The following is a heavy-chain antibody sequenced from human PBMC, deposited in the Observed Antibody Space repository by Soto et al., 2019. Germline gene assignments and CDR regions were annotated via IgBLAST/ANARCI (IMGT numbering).Heavy chain of an antibody. J-gene: IGHJ6*03. CDR3: AREFRYPHLGLRDYYYMDV. D-gene: IGHD3-16*02. Sequence: ASVKVSCKASGYTFTSYGISWVRQAPGQGLEWMGWISAYNGNTNYAQKLQGRVTMTTDTSTSTACMELRSLRSDDTAVYYCAREFRYPHLGLRDYYYMDVWGKGTTVTVSS. CDR1: GYTFTSYG. V-gene: IGHV1-18*01. CDR2: ISAYNGNT.